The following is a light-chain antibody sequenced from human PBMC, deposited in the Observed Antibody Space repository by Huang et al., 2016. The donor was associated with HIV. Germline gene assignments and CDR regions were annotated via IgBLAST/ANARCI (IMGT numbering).Light chain of an antibody. V-gene: IGKV1-5*03. J-gene: IGKJ1*01. CDR3: QHYNSYSGT. CDR2: KAS. Sequence: DIQMTQSPSTLSASVRDRVTITCRASQSISNWLAWYQQKPGKAPKLLIYKASTLHSGVPSRFSGSGSETEFTLIISSLQPDDFATYCCQHYNSYSGTFGQGTKVEIK. CDR1: QSISNW.